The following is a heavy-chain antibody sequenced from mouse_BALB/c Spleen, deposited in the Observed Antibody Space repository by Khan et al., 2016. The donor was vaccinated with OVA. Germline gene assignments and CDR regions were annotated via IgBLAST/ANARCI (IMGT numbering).Heavy chain of an antibody. CDR1: RFTISSYG. V-gene: IGHV5-6-3*01. J-gene: IGHJ2*01. D-gene: IGHD1-3*01. CDR3: TRSDI. CDR2: IDSNGGST. Sequence: EVKLVESGGGLVQPGGSLKRSCVASRFTISSYGMSSVRQTPDKRLELVATIDSNGGSTDYPDSVKRQFTISGDKATTALYLQMRSLKSVDTAMYYCTRSDIWGQGTTLTVAS.